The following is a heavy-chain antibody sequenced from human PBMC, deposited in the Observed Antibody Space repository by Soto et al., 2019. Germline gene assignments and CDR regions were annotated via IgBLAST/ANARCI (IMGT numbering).Heavy chain of an antibody. CDR3: ARRTRNYGFFDS. CDR2: ISAYNGNT. D-gene: IGHD3-16*01. CDR1: GYTFTSYG. V-gene: IGHV1-18*01. Sequence: GASVKVSCKASGYTFTSYGISWVRQAPGQGLERMGWISAYNGNTNYAQKLQGRVTMTTDTSKSTVYMELRSLSSADTAVYYCARRTRNYGFFDSWGRGTLVTVSS. J-gene: IGHJ4*02.